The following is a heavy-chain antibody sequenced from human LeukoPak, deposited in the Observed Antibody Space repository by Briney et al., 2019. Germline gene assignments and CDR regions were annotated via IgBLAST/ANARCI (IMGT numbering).Heavy chain of an antibody. Sequence: GGSLRLSCAASGFTFSSYWMHWVRQAPGKGLVWVSRINSDGSSTSYADSVKGRFTISRDNAKNTLHLQMNSLRAEDTAVYYCAREGGYYDILTGFYYYYGMDVWGQGTTVTVSS. CDR1: GFTFSSYW. CDR3: AREGGYYDILTGFYYYYGMDV. D-gene: IGHD3-9*01. CDR2: INSDGSST. V-gene: IGHV3-74*01. J-gene: IGHJ6*02.